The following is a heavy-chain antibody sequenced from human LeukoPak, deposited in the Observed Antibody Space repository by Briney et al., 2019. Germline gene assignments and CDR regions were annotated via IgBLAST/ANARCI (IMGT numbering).Heavy chain of an antibody. CDR1: GFTFSTYA. CDR3: ARGEYDFWSGYYPLYY. CDR2: ISSNGGST. D-gene: IGHD3-3*01. Sequence: PGGSLRLSCAASGFTFSTYAMHWFRQAPGKGLEYVSAISSNGGSTFYANSVKGRFTISRYNSKNTLSLQMGSLRAEDVAVYYCARGEYDFWSGYYPLYYWGQGTLVTVSS. V-gene: IGHV3-64*01. J-gene: IGHJ4*02.